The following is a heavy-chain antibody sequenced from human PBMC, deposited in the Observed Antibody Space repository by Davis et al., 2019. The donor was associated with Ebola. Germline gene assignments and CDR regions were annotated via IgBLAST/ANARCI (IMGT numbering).Heavy chain of an antibody. V-gene: IGHV1-46*03. CDR1: GYTFTSYY. CDR3: AIQWLSNAFDI. Sequence: ASVKVSCKASGYTFTSYYMHWVRQAPGQGLEWMGLINPSGGSTSYAQKFQGRVTMTRDTSTSTVYMELSSLRSEDTAVYYCAIQWLSNAFDIWGQGTMVTVSS. J-gene: IGHJ3*02. D-gene: IGHD3-22*01. CDR2: INPSGGST.